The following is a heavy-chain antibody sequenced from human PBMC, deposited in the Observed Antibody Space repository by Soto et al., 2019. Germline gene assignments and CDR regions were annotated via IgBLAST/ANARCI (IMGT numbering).Heavy chain of an antibody. Sequence: SETLSLTCAVSGGSISSGRYAWSWIRQPPGKGLEWIGYIYHSGSTYYNPSLKSRVTISVDTSKNQFSLKLSSVTAADTAVYYCARRYSRSFDYWGQGTLVTVSS. CDR3: ARRYSRSFDY. V-gene: IGHV4-30-2*01. J-gene: IGHJ4*02. D-gene: IGHD6-13*01. CDR2: IYHSGST. CDR1: GGSISSGRYA.